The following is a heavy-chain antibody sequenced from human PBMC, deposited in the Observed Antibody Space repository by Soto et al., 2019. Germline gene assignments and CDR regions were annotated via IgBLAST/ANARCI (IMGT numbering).Heavy chain of an antibody. CDR3: AKGSFPRYDFWSGYKSEEGMDV. D-gene: IGHD3-3*01. V-gene: IGHV3-23*01. CDR1: GFTFSSYA. Sequence: GGSLRLSCAASGFTFSSYAMSWVRQAPGKGLEWVSAISGSGGSTYYADSVKGRFTISRDNSKNTLYLQMNSPRAEDTAVYYCAKGSFPRYDFWSGYKSEEGMDVWGQGTTVTVSS. CDR2: ISGSGGST. J-gene: IGHJ6*02.